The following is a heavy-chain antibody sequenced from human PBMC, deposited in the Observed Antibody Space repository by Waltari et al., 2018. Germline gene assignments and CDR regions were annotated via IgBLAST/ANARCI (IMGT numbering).Heavy chain of an antibody. D-gene: IGHD3-16*01. CDR2: INAGNGNT. Sequence: QVQLVQSGAEVKKPGASVKVSCKASGYTFTSYAMHWVRQAPGQRLEWMGWINAGNGNTKYSQKCQGRVTSTRDTSASTAYMELSSLRSEDTAVYYCARSLGEMATIRGYWGQGTLVTVSS. CDR3: ARSLGEMATIRGY. V-gene: IGHV1-3*01. J-gene: IGHJ4*02. CDR1: GYTFTSYA.